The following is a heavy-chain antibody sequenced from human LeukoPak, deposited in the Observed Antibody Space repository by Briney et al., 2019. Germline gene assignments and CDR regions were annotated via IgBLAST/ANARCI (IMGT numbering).Heavy chain of an antibody. V-gene: IGHV5-51*01. CDR2: IHPGDSDT. CDR1: GYTFTSYW. CDR3: ARLTYYARYYMDV. J-gene: IGHJ6*03. D-gene: IGHD3-3*01. Sequence: GESLKISCKGSGYTFTSYWIGWVRQVPGKGLEWMGIIHPGDSDTTYSPSFQGQVTISADKSIAIAYLQWSSLKASDTAMYYCARLTYYARYYMDVWGKGTTVTVSS.